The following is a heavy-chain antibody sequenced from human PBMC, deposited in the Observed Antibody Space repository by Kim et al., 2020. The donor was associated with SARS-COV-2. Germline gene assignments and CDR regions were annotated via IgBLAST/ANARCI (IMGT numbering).Heavy chain of an antibody. CDR2: ITKSSTTI. V-gene: IGHV3-48*02. Sequence: GGSLRLFCATSGFTFSAYDMNWVRQAPGKGLEWLSFITKSSTTIYYADSVEGRFTISRDNAKNSLFLQMNSLRDEDTALYYCVRDSMGGGFDMWGQGTMV. J-gene: IGHJ3*02. D-gene: IGHD3-16*01. CDR1: GFTFSAYD. CDR3: VRDSMGGGFDM.